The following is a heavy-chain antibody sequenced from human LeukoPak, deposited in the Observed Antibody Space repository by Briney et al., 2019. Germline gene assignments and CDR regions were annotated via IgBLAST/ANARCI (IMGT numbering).Heavy chain of an antibody. Sequence: GGSLRLSCAASGITFSSYEMNWVRQAPGKGLEWVSYISSSGSTIYYADSVKGRFTISRDNAKNSLYLQMNSLRAEDTAVYYCARDHETTAYYYYGMDVWGQGTTVTVSS. CDR1: GITFSSYE. CDR2: ISSSGSTI. CDR3: ARDHETTAYYYYGMDV. V-gene: IGHV3-48*03. J-gene: IGHJ6*02. D-gene: IGHD1-1*01.